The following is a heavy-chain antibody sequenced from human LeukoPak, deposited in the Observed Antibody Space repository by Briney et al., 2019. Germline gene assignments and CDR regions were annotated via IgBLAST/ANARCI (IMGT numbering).Heavy chain of an antibody. Sequence: GGSLRLSCAASGFRFSDHWMHWVRQSPDKGLVWVSRINYDGNDTSYADSVWGRFIISRDNAKNSLYLQMNSLRAEDTAVYYCARRPDAFDIWGQGTMVTVSS. J-gene: IGHJ3*02. CDR3: ARRPDAFDI. V-gene: IGHV3-74*01. CDR1: GFRFSDHW. CDR2: INYDGNDT.